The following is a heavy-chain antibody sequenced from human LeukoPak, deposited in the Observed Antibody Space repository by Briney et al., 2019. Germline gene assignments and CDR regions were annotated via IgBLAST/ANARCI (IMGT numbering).Heavy chain of an antibody. J-gene: IGHJ4*02. V-gene: IGHV3-21*01. CDR2: ISSGNSYI. CDR1: GFTFSSYS. Sequence: PGGSLRLSCAASGFTFSSYSMSWVRQAPGKGLEWVSSISSGNSYIYYSDSVRGRFTISRDNAKNSLYLQMNSLRAEDTAVYYCVGGRDGYNRADYWGQGTLVTVSS. CDR3: VGGRDGYNRADY. D-gene: IGHD5-24*01.